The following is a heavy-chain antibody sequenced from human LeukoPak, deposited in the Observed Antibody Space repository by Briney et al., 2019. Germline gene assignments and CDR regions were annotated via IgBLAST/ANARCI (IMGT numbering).Heavy chain of an antibody. J-gene: IGHJ4*02. Sequence: SETLSLTCAVYGGSFSGYYWGWIRQPPGKGLEWIGEINHSGSTNYNPSLKSRVTISVDTSKNQFSLKLSSVTAADTAVYYCASPLGYCSSTSCGDWGQGTLVTVSS. CDR2: INHSGST. V-gene: IGHV4-34*01. D-gene: IGHD2-2*01. CDR3: ASPLGYCSSTSCGD. CDR1: GGSFSGYY.